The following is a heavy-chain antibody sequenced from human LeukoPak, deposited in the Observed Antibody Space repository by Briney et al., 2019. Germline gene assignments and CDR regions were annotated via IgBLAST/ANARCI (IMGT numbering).Heavy chain of an antibody. D-gene: IGHD2-2*01. CDR1: GYTFTGYH. CDR2: INPNSGGT. J-gene: IGHJ3*02. Sequence: ASVKVSCKASGYTFTGYHMHWVRQAPGQGLEWMGWINPNSGGTKYAQKFQGWVTMTRDTSISTAYMELSRLRSDDTAVYYCARVYCSSTSCYGSSAFDIWGQGTMVTVSS. V-gene: IGHV1-2*04. CDR3: ARVYCSSTSCYGSSAFDI.